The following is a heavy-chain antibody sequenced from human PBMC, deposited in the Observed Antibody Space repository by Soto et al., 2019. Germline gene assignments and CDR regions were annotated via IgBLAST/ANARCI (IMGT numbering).Heavy chain of an antibody. CDR3: ARSTRITMVRGVIITYWFDP. D-gene: IGHD3-10*01. CDR2: IDPSDSYT. CDR1: GYSFTSYW. V-gene: IGHV5-10-1*01. J-gene: IGHJ5*02. Sequence: EVQLVQSGAEVKKPGESLRISCKGSGYSFTSYWISWVRQMPGKGLEWMGRIDPSDSYTNYSPSFQGHVTISADKSISTAYLQWSSLKASDTAMYYCARSTRITMVRGVIITYWFDPWGQGTLVTVSS.